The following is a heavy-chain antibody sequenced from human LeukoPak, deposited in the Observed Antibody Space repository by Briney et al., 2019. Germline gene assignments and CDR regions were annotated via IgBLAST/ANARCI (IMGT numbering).Heavy chain of an antibody. CDR2: IYYSGST. CDR1: GGSISSGDYY. V-gene: IGHV4-30-4*08. CDR3: ARGISMEVINPYYFDY. D-gene: IGHD2/OR15-2a*01. J-gene: IGHJ4*02. Sequence: SETLSLTCTVSGGSISSGDYYWSWIRQPPGKGLEWIGYIYYSGSTYYNPSLKSRVTISVDTSKNQFSLKLSSVTAADTAVYYCARGISMEVINPYYFDYWGQGTLVTVSS.